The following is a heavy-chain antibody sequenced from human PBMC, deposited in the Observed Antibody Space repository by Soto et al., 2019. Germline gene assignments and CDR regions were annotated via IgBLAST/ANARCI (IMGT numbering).Heavy chain of an antibody. CDR2: IYDSGST. D-gene: IGHD6-6*01. CDR3: ARGSSSYYYYGMDV. J-gene: IGHJ6*02. V-gene: IGHV4-30-2*01. CDR1: GDSISRGGYS. Sequence: QLQLQESGSGLVRPSQTLSLTCAVSGDSISRGGYSWTWIRQPPGKALEWIGNIYDSGSTSYNPSLKSRVTISVDTSKNQFSLRLTSVTAADTAVYFCARGSSSYYYYGMDVWGQGTTVTVSS.